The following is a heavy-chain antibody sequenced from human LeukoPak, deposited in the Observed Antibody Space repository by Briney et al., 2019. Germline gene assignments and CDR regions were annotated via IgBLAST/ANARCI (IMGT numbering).Heavy chain of an antibody. CDR1: GFIVSSNY. Sequence: PGGSLRLSCAASGFIVSSNYMSWVRQAPGKGLEWVSLIDSGGNTYYAASVKGRFTISRDNAKNTVYLQMNSLRAEDTAVYYCARGPQPYSSGWYSDYWGQGTLVTVSS. CDR2: IDSGGNT. D-gene: IGHD6-19*01. J-gene: IGHJ4*02. CDR3: ARGPQPYSSGWYSDY. V-gene: IGHV3-53*01.